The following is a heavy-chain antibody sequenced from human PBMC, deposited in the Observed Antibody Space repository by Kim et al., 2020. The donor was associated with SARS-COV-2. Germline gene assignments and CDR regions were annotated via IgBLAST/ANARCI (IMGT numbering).Heavy chain of an antibody. D-gene: IGHD3-10*01. CDR3: ARNAAVDQSGFYYRALDS. CDR1: GYTFDHYH. Sequence: ASVKVSCKASGYTFDHYHMHWVRQAPGHRPEWVGRVSPGSSRPNYAQSFQGRVTMTSDTSTTTYYMELSDLRSDDTAVYYCARNAAVDQSGFYYRALDSWGQGTLVIVSS. V-gene: IGHV1-46*02. CDR2: VSPGSSRP. J-gene: IGHJ4*02.